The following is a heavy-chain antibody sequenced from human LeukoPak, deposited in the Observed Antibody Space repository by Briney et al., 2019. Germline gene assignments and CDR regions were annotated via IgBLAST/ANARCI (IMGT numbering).Heavy chain of an antibody. CDR2: MNPNSGNA. J-gene: IGHJ6*03. Sequence: ASVKVSCKASGYTFTSYDINWVRQATGQGLEWMGWMNPNSGNAGYAQKFQGRVTMTRNTSISTAYMELSSLRSEDTAVYYCARGDTCSSWYPDYHYYYMDVWGKGTTVTVSS. CDR3: ARGDTCSSWYPDYHYYYMDV. CDR1: GYTFTSYD. D-gene: IGHD6-13*01. V-gene: IGHV1-8*01.